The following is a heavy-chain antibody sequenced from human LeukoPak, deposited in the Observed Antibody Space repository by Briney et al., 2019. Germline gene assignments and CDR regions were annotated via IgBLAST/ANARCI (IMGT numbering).Heavy chain of an antibody. V-gene: IGHV4-34*01. CDR1: GGSFSGYY. CDR2: INHSGST. CDR3: ARIYRLRYFDWPGHFDY. J-gene: IGHJ4*02. D-gene: IGHD3-9*01. Sequence: PSETLSLTCAVYGGSFSGYYWSWIRQPPGKGLEWIGEINHSGSTNYNPSLKSRVTISVDTSMNQFSLKLSSVTAADTAVYYCARIYRLRYFDWPGHFDYWGQGTLVTVSS.